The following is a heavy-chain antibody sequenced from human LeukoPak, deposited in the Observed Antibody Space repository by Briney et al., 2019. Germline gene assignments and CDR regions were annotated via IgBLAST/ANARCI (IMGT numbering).Heavy chain of an antibody. CDR3: ARRRYYYDSSGYTDY. V-gene: IGHV3-21*01. J-gene: IGHJ4*02. CDR2: ISYTGTYI. Sequence: GGSLRLSCAASAFSLNAYNMNWVRQAPGKGLEWVSSISYTGTYIYYADSVKGRFTISRDNSKNTLYLQMNSLRAEDTAVYYCARRRYYYDSSGYTDYWGQGTLVTVSS. CDR1: AFSLNAYN. D-gene: IGHD3-22*01.